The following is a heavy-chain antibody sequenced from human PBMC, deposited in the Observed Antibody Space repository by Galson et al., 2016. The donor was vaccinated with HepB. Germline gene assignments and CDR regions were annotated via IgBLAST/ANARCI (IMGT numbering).Heavy chain of an antibody. CDR2: IKSRADGGTT. Sequence: SLRLSCAASGFTTAWMSWVRQAPGKGLEWVGRIKSRADGGTTDYAASVKGRFTVSRDDSIHTIYLQMSSLKVEDTAVYYCTSDWFYYDGGSGSLATFDIWGQETLVTVSS. J-gene: IGHJ4*02. V-gene: IGHV3-15*01. D-gene: IGHD3-22*01. CDR3: TSDWFYYDGGSGSLATFDI. CDR1: GFTTAW.